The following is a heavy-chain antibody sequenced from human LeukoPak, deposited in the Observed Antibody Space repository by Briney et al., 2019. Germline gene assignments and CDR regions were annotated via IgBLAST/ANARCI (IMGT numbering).Heavy chain of an antibody. CDR2: IIPIFGTA. D-gene: IGHD3-16*02. CDR1: GGTFSSYA. J-gene: IGHJ3*02. V-gene: IGHV1-69*13. Sequence: SVKVSCKASGGTFSSYAISWVRQAPGQGLEWMGGIIPIFGTANYAQKFQGRVTITADESTSTAYKELSSLRSDDTAVYYCARGTYRDADAFDIWGQGTMVTVSS. CDR3: ARGTYRDADAFDI.